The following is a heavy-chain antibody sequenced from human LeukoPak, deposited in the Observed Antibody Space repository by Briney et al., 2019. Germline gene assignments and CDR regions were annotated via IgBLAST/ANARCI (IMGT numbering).Heavy chain of an antibody. Sequence: GSLRLSCAASGFTFSSYAMSWVRQAPGKGLECVSAISGSGGSTYYADSVKGRFTISRDNSKNTLYLQMNSLRAEDTAVYYCAKDRIAVAGADYWGQGTLVTVSS. J-gene: IGHJ4*02. CDR1: GFTFSSYA. V-gene: IGHV3-23*01. CDR3: AKDRIAVAGADY. CDR2: ISGSGGST. D-gene: IGHD6-19*01.